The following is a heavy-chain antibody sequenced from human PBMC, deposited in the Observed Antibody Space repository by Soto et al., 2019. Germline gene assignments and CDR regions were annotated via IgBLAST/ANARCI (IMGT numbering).Heavy chain of an antibody. J-gene: IGHJ4*02. CDR2: IYFNGTT. Sequence: SETLSLTCTVSGGSISRSSFFFGWIRQSPRTGLEWIGSIYFNGTTYHNPSFKSRVTMSVDTSKNQFSLKLSSVTAADTAVYYCASRGYSSGWYWAGGTFGYWGQGTLVTVSS. D-gene: IGHD6-19*01. V-gene: IGHV4-39*01. CDR1: GGSISRSSFF. CDR3: ASRGYSSGWYWAGGTFGY.